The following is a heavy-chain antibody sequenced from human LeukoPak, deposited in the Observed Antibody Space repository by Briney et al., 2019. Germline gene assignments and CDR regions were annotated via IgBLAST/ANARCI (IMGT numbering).Heavy chain of an antibody. CDR3: ARGRYSSGWYADYYYYGMDV. V-gene: IGHV1-69*13. CDR1: GGTFSSYA. D-gene: IGHD6-19*01. CDR2: IIPIFGTA. Sequence: AASVKVSCKASGGTFSSYAISWVRQAPGQGLEWMGGIIPIFGTASYAQRFQGRVTITADESTSTAYMELSSLRSEDTAVYYCARGRYSSGWYADYYYYGMDVWGQGTTVTVSS. J-gene: IGHJ6*02.